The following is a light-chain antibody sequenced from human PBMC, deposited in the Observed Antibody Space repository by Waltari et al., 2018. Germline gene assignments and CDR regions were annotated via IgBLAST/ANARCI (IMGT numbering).Light chain of an antibody. CDR3: QQYNSFSSM. J-gene: IGKJ1*01. CDR1: QSISSW. CDR2: KAS. Sequence: DIQITLSPSTLSAYVGDRVNITCRASQSISSWLAWYQQKPGKAPNLLIYKASTLQSGVPSRFSGSGFGTEFTLTISSLQPDDFATYYCQQYNSFSSMFGQGTKVEIK. V-gene: IGKV1-5*03.